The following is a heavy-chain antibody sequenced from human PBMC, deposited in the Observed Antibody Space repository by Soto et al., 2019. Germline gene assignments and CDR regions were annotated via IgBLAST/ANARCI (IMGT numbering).Heavy chain of an antibody. CDR1: GFTFSDYY. CDR3: ARGAARGYDILTGYYIDYYYGMDV. CDR2: ISSGRSSI. Sequence: GGSLRLSCAASGFTFSDYYMSWIRQAPGKGLEWVSYISSGRSSIYYADSVKGRFTISRDNANNSLYLQMNSLRAEDTAVYYCARGAARGYDILTGYYIDYYYGMDVWGQGTTVTVSS. V-gene: IGHV3-11*01. J-gene: IGHJ6*02. D-gene: IGHD3-9*01.